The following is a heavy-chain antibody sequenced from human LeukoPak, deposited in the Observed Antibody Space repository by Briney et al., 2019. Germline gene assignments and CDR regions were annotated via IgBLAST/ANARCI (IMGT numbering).Heavy chain of an antibody. CDR1: GFTFSNYG. Sequence: GGSLRLSCAASGFTFSNYGIHWVRQAPGKGLEWVAFIRYDGTDKYYAGSVKSRFTISRDNSKNTLYLQMNSLRAEDTAVYYCAKDRQLSRSSPYYYYMDVWGKGTTVTVSS. D-gene: IGHD6-6*01. CDR2: IRYDGTDK. CDR3: AKDRQLSRSSPYYYYMDV. V-gene: IGHV3-30*02. J-gene: IGHJ6*03.